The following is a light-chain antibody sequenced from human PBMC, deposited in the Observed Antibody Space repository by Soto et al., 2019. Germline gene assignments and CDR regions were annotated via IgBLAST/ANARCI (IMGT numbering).Light chain of an antibody. J-gene: IGKJ4*01. CDR2: GAS. V-gene: IGKV3-11*01. Sequence: EIVLTQSPGTLSSSPGEGATLSCRASQTVRNNLAWYQQRPGQAPRLLIYGASNRATGIPDRFSGSGSGTDFTLTISRLEPEDFAVYYCQQYINWPPLTFGGGTKVDIK. CDR3: QQYINWPPLT. CDR1: QTVRNN.